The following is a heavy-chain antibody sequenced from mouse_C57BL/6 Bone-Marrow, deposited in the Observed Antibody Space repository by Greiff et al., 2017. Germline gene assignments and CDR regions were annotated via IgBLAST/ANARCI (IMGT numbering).Heavy chain of an antibody. CDR1: GFSLTSYG. CDR2: IWRGGST. V-gene: IGHV2-5*01. D-gene: IGHD1-1*01. J-gene: IGHJ4*01. CDR3: AKNHYYGSSYYAMDY. Sequence: QVQLKESGPGLVQPSQSLSITCTVSGFSLTSYGVHCVRQSPGKGLEWLGVIWRGGSTDYNAAFMSRLSITKDNSKSQVFFKMNSLQADDTAIYYCAKNHYYGSSYYAMDYWGQGTSVTVSS.